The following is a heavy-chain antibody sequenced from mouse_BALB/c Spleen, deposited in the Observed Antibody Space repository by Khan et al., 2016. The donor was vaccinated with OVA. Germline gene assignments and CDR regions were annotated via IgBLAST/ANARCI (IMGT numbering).Heavy chain of an antibody. Sequence: EVELVESGPGLVKPSQSLSLTCTVTGYSITSDYAWNWIRQFPGNKLEWMGYISYSGSTSYNPSLKSRISITRDTSKNQFFLQLNSVTTEDTATYYCARFITTVVENFFDYWGQGTTLTVSS. CDR2: ISYSGST. J-gene: IGHJ2*01. D-gene: IGHD1-1*01. CDR1: GYSITSDYA. V-gene: IGHV3-2*02. CDR3: ARFITTVVENFFDY.